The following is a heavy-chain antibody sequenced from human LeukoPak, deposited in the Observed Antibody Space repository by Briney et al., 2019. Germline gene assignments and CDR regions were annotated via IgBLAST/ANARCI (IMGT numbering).Heavy chain of an antibody. D-gene: IGHD7-27*01. J-gene: IGHJ4*02. CDR3: AAWGSGLDY. CDR1: GFAFSSYG. Sequence: GGSLRPSCAASGFAFSSYGMHWVRQAPGKGLEWVAVIWYDGSNKYYADSVKGRFTVSRDNSKNTLYLQMNSLRAEDTAVYYCAAWGSGLDYWGQGTLVTVSS. V-gene: IGHV3-33*01. CDR2: IWYDGSNK.